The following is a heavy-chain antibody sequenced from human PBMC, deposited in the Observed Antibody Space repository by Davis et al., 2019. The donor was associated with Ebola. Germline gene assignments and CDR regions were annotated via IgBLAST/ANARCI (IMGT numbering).Heavy chain of an antibody. D-gene: IGHD3-10*01. CDR2: IIPIFGTA. V-gene: IGHV1-69*06. CDR1: GGTFSSYA. J-gene: IGHJ5*02. CDR3: ARAYGSGSYWGNWFDP. Sequence: SVKVSCKASGGTFSSYAISWVRQAPGQGLEWMGGIIPIFGTANYAQKFQGRVTITADKSTSTAYMELSSLRSEDTAVYYCARAYGSGSYWGNWFDPWGQGTLVTVSS.